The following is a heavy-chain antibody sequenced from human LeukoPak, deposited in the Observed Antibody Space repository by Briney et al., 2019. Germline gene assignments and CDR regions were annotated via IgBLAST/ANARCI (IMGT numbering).Heavy chain of an antibody. Sequence: SETLSLTCTVSGGSISSSTYSWGWVRQPPGEGLEWIGTIYSSGTTYYNPSLKSRVTISVDTSKNQFSLKLSSVTAADTAVYHCARLCGATNGVCYRWGFDYWGQGTLVTVSS. CDR1: GGSISSSTYS. D-gene: IGHD2-8*01. V-gene: IGHV4-39*01. CDR3: ARLCGATNGVCYRWGFDY. J-gene: IGHJ4*02. CDR2: IYSSGTT.